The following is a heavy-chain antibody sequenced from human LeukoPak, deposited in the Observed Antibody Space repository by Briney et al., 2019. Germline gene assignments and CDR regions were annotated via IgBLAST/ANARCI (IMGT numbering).Heavy chain of an antibody. D-gene: IGHD6-13*01. J-gene: IGHJ3*02. CDR3: ARVRGEGYSSSWYVPDAFDI. CDR2: INWNGGST. Sequence: PGGSLRLSCAASGFTFDDYGMSWVRQAPGKGLEWVSGINWNGGSTGYADSVKGRFTISRDNAKNSLYLQMNSLRAEDTAVYYCARVRGEGYSSSWYVPDAFDIWGQGTMVTVSS. CDR1: GFTFDDYG. V-gene: IGHV3-20*04.